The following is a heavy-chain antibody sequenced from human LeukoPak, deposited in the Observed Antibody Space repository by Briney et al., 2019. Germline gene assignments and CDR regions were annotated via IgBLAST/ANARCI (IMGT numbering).Heavy chain of an antibody. CDR1: GASFSSSTYY. J-gene: IGHJ4*02. D-gene: IGHD6-13*01. V-gene: IGHV4-39*01. CDR2: IYYSGST. CDR3: ASHAGGISATGTRPFDY. Sequence: SETLSLTCTVSGASFSSSTYYWGWIRQPPGKGLEWVRSIYYSGSTYYNPSLKSRVTMSVDTSKNQFSLKLSSVAAADTAVYYCASHAGGISATGTRPFDYWGQGTLVTVSS.